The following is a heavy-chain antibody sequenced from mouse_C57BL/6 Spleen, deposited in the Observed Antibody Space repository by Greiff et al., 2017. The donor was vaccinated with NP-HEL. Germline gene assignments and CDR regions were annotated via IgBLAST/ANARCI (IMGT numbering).Heavy chain of an antibody. CDR2: INPSSGYT. J-gene: IGHJ2*01. D-gene: IGHD1-3*01. Sequence: QVQLKQSGAELARPGASVKMSCKASGYTFTSYTMHWVKQRPGQGLEWIGYINPSSGYTKYNQKFKDKATLTADKSSSTAYMQLSSLTSEDSAVYYCARSKLSVYFDYWGQGTTLTVSS. V-gene: IGHV1-4*01. CDR3: ARSKLSVYFDY. CDR1: GYTFTSYT.